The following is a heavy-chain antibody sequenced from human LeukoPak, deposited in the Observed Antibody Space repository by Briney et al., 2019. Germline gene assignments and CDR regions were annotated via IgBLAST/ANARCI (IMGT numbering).Heavy chain of an antibody. V-gene: IGHV4-61*02. CDR3: ARGGSYDFWSGYFPFDY. J-gene: IGHJ4*02. Sequence: PSQTLSLTCTVSGGSISSGSYYWSWIRQPAGKGLEWIGRIYTSGSTNYNPSLKSRVTISVDTSKNQFSLKLSSVTAADTAVYYCARGGSYDFWSGYFPFDYWGQGTLVTVSS. CDR1: GGSISSGSYY. D-gene: IGHD3-3*01. CDR2: IYTSGST.